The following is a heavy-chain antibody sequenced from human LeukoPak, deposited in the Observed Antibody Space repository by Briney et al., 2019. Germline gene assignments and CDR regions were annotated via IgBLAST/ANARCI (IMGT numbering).Heavy chain of an antibody. D-gene: IGHD3-10*01. CDR3: AKGSGPWFGDLNLDY. V-gene: IGHV3-23*01. Sequence: PGGSLRLSCAASGFTFSSYAMSWVRQAPGKGLEWVSAISASGGSTYYADSVKGRFTISRDNSKNTLYLQMNRLRADDTAVYYCAKGSGPWFGDLNLDYWGQGTLVTVSS. CDR2: ISASGGST. J-gene: IGHJ4*02. CDR1: GFTFSSYA.